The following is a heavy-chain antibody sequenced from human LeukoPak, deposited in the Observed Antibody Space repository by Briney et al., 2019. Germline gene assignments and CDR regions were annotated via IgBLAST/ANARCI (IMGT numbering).Heavy chain of an antibody. J-gene: IGHJ4*02. CDR3: TRGAQWLDY. CDR2: IYYSGST. CDR1: GGSISNYY. Sequence: SETLSLTCTVSGGSISNYYWSWIRQPPGKGLEWIGYIYYSGSTNYNPSLKSRANISVATSTNQFPLNLSSVTAADTTVSCCTRGAQWLDYWGQGTLDSVST. V-gene: IGHV4-59*08. D-gene: IGHD3-22*01.